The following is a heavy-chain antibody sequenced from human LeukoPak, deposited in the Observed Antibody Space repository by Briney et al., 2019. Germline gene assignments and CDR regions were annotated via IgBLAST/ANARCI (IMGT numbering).Heavy chain of an antibody. CDR3: AKGWYTSGIYYFDY. V-gene: IGHV3-23*01. D-gene: IGHD6-19*01. CDR1: GFSFASYA. J-gene: IGHJ4*02. CDR2: ISGSGGSP. Sequence: GGSLRLSCAASGFSFASYAVSWVRQAPGKGLECVSSISGSGGSPYYADSVKGRFTISRDNSNSKNTLYLQMNSLRAEDTAVYYCAKGWYTSGIYYFDYWGQGTLVTVSS.